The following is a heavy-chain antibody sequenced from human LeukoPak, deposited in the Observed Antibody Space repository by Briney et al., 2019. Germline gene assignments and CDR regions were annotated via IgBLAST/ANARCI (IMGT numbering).Heavy chain of an antibody. CDR1: GFTFSSYS. D-gene: IGHD5-12*01. CDR3: ARDCGYGFDY. Sequence: GGSLRLSCAVSGFTFSSYSMNWVRQAPGKGLEWISYIGKSSSSISYADSVKGRFTISTDNAKSSLYLQMNSLRAEDTAVYYCARDCGYGFDYWGQGTLVTVSS. J-gene: IGHJ4*02. CDR2: IGKSSSSI. V-gene: IGHV3-48*01.